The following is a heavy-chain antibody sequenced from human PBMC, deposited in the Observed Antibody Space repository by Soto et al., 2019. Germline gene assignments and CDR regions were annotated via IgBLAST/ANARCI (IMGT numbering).Heavy chain of an antibody. D-gene: IGHD3-22*01. CDR1: KFTFSTYA. J-gene: IGHJ4*02. Sequence: GGSLRLSCAGSKFTFSTYAMTWVRQAPGKGLEWVSDISGSGDNTYYADSVKGRFTISRDNSKNTLSLQMRSLRPEDTAVYYCVKGGTSVSSAGFDYWGLGTLVTVSS. CDR3: VKGGTSVSSAGFDY. V-gene: IGHV3-23*01. CDR2: ISGSGDNT.